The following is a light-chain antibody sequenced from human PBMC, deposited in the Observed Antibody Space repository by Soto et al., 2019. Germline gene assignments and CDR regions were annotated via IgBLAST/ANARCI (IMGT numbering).Light chain of an antibody. Sequence: QSALTQPASVSGSPGQSITVSCTGTSSDVGGYSLVSWYHQNPGKAPKLVIYEVTNRPSGVSNRFSGSKSGNTASLTISGLQAEDEADYYCSSYTSGSALYVFGTGTKLTVL. J-gene: IGLJ1*01. CDR2: EVT. CDR3: SSYTSGSALYV. V-gene: IGLV2-14*02. CDR1: SSDVGGYSL.